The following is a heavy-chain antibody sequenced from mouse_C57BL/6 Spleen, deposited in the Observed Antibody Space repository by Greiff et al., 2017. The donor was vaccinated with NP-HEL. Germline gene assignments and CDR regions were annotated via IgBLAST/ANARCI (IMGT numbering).Heavy chain of an antibody. Sequence: QVQLQQSGPELVKPGASVKISCKASGYAFSSSWMNWVKQRPGKGLEWIGRIYPGDGDTNYNGKFKGKATLTADKSSSTAYMQLSSLTSEDSAVYFCASPSSYYYGSSGYFDVWGTGTTVTVSS. D-gene: IGHD1-1*01. CDR3: ASPSSYYYGSSGYFDV. V-gene: IGHV1-82*01. CDR1: GYAFSSSW. J-gene: IGHJ1*03. CDR2: IYPGDGDT.